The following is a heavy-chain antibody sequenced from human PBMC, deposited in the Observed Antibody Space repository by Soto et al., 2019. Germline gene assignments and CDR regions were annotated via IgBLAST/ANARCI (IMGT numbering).Heavy chain of an antibody. D-gene: IGHD3-22*01. CDR1: CGFIINYY. V-gene: IGHV4-59*01. Sequence: PSETLSLTITVSCGFIINYYWIWILQAPGEGLELIGYIHHTVSTNYNPSLKSRVTMSLDTSRNQFSLKLYSVTAADTAVYYCARSIDSSGFYFSNCWGQGTLVTVSS. J-gene: IGHJ4*02. CDR3: ARSIDSSGFYFSNC. CDR2: IHHTVST.